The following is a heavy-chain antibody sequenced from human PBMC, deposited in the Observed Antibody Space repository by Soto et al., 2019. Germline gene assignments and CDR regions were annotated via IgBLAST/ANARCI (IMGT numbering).Heavy chain of an antibody. CDR3: ARGRAEQYCRGGSCYSGYFDY. CDR2: INHSGST. J-gene: IGHJ4*02. CDR1: GGSFSGYY. V-gene: IGHV4-34*01. D-gene: IGHD2-15*01. Sequence: QVQLQQWGAGLLKPSETLSLTCAVYGGSFSGYYWSWIRQPPGKGLEWIGEINHSGSTNYNPSLKSRVSISVDTSKTQFSLKLSSVTAADTAVYYCARGRAEQYCRGGSCYSGYFDYWGQGTLVTVSS.